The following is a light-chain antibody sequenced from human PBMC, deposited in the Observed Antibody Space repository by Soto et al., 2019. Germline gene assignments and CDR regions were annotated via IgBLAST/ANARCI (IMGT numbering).Light chain of an antibody. V-gene: IGKV3-20*01. Sequence: EIVLTQSQGTLSLSPGERATLSCRASQSVSNNYLAWYQRKPGQAPRLLIYGASSRATDIPTRFSGSGSGTDCTLTITRREPEEFAVYYWQQYGSSPPTFGQGIKVEIK. CDR3: QQYGSSPPT. CDR1: QSVSNNY. J-gene: IGKJ1*01. CDR2: GAS.